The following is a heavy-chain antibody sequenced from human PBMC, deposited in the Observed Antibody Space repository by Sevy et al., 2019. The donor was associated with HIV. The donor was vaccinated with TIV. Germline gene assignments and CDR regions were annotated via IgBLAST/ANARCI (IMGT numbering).Heavy chain of an antibody. CDR3: ARDNGEVFYDILTGYYPY. V-gene: IGHV1-46*01. CDR1: GYTFTSYY. D-gene: IGHD3-9*01. J-gene: IGHJ4*02. CDR2: INPSGGST. Sequence: ASVKVSCKASGYTFTSYYMHWVRQAPGQGLEWMGIINPSGGSTSYAQKFQGRVTMTRDTSTSTVYMELSSLRSEGTAVYYCARDNGEVFYDILTGYYPYWGQGTLVTVSS.